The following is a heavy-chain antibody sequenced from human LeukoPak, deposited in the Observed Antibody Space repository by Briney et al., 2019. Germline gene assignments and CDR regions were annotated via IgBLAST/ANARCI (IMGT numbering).Heavy chain of an antibody. D-gene: IGHD6-6*01. CDR3: ARDIKRDDSSSSPGGYY. Sequence: GGSLRLSCAASGFTFSSYAMHWVRQAPGKGPEWVAVISYDGSNKYYADSVKGRFTISRDNSKTTLYLQMNSLRAEDTAVYYCARDIKRDDSSSSPGGYYWGQGTLVTVSS. J-gene: IGHJ4*02. CDR2: ISYDGSNK. CDR1: GFTFSSYA. V-gene: IGHV3-30*04.